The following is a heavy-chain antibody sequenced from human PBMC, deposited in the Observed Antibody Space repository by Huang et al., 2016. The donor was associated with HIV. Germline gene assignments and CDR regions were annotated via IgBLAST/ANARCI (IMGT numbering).Heavy chain of an antibody. V-gene: IGHV1-8*02. CDR3: ARSAYGDLDY. CDR1: GYTFTNYD. D-gene: IGHD4-17*01. J-gene: IGHJ4*02. Sequence: QVHLVQSGAEVKKPGASVKVSCKASGYTFTNYDINWVRQAPGRGREGMGWMNPNTGNTGLAQSFQGRVTMTRKTSITTAYMELTSLTSEDTAVYYCARSAYGDLDYWGLGTLVIVSS. CDR2: MNPNTGNT.